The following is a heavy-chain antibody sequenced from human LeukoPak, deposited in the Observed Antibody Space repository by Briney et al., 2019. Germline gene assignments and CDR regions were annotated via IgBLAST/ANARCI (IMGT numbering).Heavy chain of an antibody. V-gene: IGHV3-21*01. CDR3: ARDFAGWGYFDL. CDR2: ISSSSSYI. Sequence: GGSLRLSCAASGFTFSSYGMSWVRQAPGKGLEWVSSISSSSSYIYYADSVKGRFTISRDNAKNSLYLQMNSLRAEDTAVYYCARDFAGWGYFDLWGRGIQVTVSS. J-gene: IGHJ2*01. D-gene: IGHD3-9*01. CDR1: GFTFSSYG.